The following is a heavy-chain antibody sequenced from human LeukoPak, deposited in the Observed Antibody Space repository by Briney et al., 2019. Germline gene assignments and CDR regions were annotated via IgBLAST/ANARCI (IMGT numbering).Heavy chain of an antibody. Sequence: ASEKVSCKASGYTFINYAINWGRQAPGQRPEWIGWINAGNGNTKYSQKFQGRVTITRDTSASTAYMELSSLTSEDTGIYYCARGPRAAADDYWGQGTLVTVSS. CDR1: GYTFINYA. CDR3: ARGPRAAADDY. CDR2: INAGNGNT. D-gene: IGHD6-13*01. J-gene: IGHJ4*02. V-gene: IGHV1-3*01.